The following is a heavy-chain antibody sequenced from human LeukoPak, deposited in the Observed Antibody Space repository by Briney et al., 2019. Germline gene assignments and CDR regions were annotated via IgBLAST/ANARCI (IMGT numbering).Heavy chain of an antibody. CDR2: IYYSGST. Sequence: SQALSLTCTVSGGSISSGGYYWNWIRQYPGKGLEWIGYIYYSGSTYYNPSLKSRVTISVDTSKNQFSLKLSSVTAADTAVYYCARGEEYSGDDVSWFDPWGQGTLVTVSS. V-gene: IGHV4-31*03. CDR3: ARGEEYSGDDVSWFDP. CDR1: GGSISSGGYY. J-gene: IGHJ5*02. D-gene: IGHD5-12*01.